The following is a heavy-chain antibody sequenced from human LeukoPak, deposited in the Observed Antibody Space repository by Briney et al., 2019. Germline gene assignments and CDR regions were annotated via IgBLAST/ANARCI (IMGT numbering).Heavy chain of an antibody. CDR3: ATVCLDIPYCTNEGY. V-gene: IGHV1-69*13. D-gene: IGHD2-8*01. CDR2: IIPIFGTA. J-gene: IGHJ4*02. CDR1: GGTFSSYA. Sequence: ASVKVSCKASGGTFSSYAISWVRQAPGQGLEWMGGIIPIFGTANYAQKFQGRVTITADESTSTAYMELSSLRSEDTAVYYCATVCLDIPYCTNEGYWGQGTLVTVSS.